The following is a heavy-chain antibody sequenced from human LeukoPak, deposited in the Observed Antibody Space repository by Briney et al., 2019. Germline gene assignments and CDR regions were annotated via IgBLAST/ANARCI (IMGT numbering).Heavy chain of an antibody. CDR1: GFTFDDYG. CDR3: ARTAYYYDSSGYHGGFDY. J-gene: IGHJ4*02. D-gene: IGHD3-22*01. CDR2: INWNGGST. Sequence: GGPLRLSCAASGFTFDDYGMSWVRQAPGKGLEWVSGINWNGGSTGYADSVKGRFTISRDNAKNSLYLQMNSLRAEDTALYYCARTAYYYDSSGYHGGFDYWGQGTLVTVSS. V-gene: IGHV3-20*04.